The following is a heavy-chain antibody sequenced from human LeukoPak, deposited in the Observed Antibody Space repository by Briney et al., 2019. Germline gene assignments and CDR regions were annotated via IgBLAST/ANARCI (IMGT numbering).Heavy chain of an antibody. CDR2: IYVGGRT. Sequence: GGSLRLSCAASGFTVSGNYMSWVRQAPGKGLDWVSVIYVGGRTYYADSVKGGFTISRDNSKNTLYLQMNSLRAEDAAVYYCASTSGYTHYYFDYWGQGTLVTVSS. CDR1: GFTVSGNY. V-gene: IGHV3-53*01. CDR3: ASTSGYTHYYFDY. J-gene: IGHJ4*02. D-gene: IGHD5-12*01.